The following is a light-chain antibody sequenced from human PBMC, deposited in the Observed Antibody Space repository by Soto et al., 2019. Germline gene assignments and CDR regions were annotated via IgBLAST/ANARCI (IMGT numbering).Light chain of an antibody. Sequence: IVMTQSPATLSVSPGERATLSCRASQRVNSNVAWYQQKPGQSPRLLVYGATARATGVPARFSGSGSGTQFTLTISSLQSEDFAVYYCQQYGVSPRTFGQGTKVDI. CDR1: QRVNSN. CDR3: QQYGVSPRT. V-gene: IGKV3-15*01. CDR2: GAT. J-gene: IGKJ1*01.